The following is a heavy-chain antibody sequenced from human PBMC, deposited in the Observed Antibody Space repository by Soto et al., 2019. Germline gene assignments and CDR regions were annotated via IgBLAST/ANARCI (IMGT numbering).Heavy chain of an antibody. V-gene: IGHV4-30-4*01. D-gene: IGHD3-22*01. Sequence: PSETLSLTCTVSGGSISSGDYYCSWIRQAPGKGLEWIGYIYYSGSTHYNPSLKSRATISVDTSKNEFSLKLSSVTAADTAVYYCARVGFYYDSSGYRIKTFDYWGQGTLVTVSS. CDR2: IYYSGST. CDR3: ARVGFYYDSSGYRIKTFDY. CDR1: GGSISSGDYY. J-gene: IGHJ4*02.